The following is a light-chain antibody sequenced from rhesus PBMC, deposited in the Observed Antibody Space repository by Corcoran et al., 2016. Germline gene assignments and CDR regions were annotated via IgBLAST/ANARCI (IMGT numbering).Light chain of an antibody. J-gene: IGKJ2*01. Sequence: DIQMTQSPSSLSASVGDRVTITCRASENVNNYLNWYQQNPGKAPKLLIYKASTLQSGVPSRFSGSGSGTDDTFTISSLQPEDGATYYCQHGYGTPYSFGQGTKVEIK. CDR2: KAS. V-gene: IGKV1-74*01. CDR1: ENVNNY. CDR3: QHGYGTPYS.